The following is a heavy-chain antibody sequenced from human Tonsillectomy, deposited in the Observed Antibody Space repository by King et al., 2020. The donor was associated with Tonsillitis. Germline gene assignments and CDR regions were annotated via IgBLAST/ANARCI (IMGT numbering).Heavy chain of an antibody. V-gene: IGHV3-74*01. CDR2: INSDGSST. D-gene: IGHD2-21*02. CDR1: GFTFSSYW. CDR3: ARALAYCGGDCYSDAFDI. J-gene: IGHJ3*02. Sequence: VQLVESGGGLVQPGGSLRLSCAASGFTFSSYWMHWVRQAPGKGLVWVSRINSDGSSTSYADSVKGRFTISRDNAKNTLYLQMNSLRAEDTAVYYCARALAYCGGDCYSDAFDIWGQGTMVTVSS.